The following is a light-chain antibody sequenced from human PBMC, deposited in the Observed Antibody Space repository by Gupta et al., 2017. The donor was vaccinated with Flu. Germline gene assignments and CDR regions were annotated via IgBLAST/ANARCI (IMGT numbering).Light chain of an antibody. CDR1: SSAIGAAYD. CDR2: GIN. Sequence: SVLTQPPSASRATGKRLTISCSGSSSAIGAAYDVHWYQQLPGRAPKLLIYGINNRPSGVPDRFSGSKSGTTASLPISGLQAEDEADYYCQSYNSRMSFLVFGGGTKLTVL. CDR3: QSYNSRMSFLV. V-gene: IGLV1-40*01. J-gene: IGLJ2*01.